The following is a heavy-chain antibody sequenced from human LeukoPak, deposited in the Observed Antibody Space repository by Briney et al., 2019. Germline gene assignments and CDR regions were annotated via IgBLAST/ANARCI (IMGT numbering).Heavy chain of an antibody. CDR2: INHSGST. CDR3: ARGQGRGCSGGSCYYYYYGMGV. CDR1: GGSFSGYY. Sequence: PSETLSLTCAVYGGSFSGYYWRWIRQPPGKGLEWIGEINHSGSTNYNPSLKSRVTISVDTSKNQFSLKLSSVTAADTAVYYCARGQGRGCSGGSCYYYYYGMGVWGKGTTVTVSS. D-gene: IGHD2-15*01. V-gene: IGHV4-34*01. J-gene: IGHJ6*04.